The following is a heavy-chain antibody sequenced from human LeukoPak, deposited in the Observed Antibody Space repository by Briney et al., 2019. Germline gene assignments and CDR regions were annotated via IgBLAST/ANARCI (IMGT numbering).Heavy chain of an antibody. V-gene: IGHV4-39*07. CDR2: IYYSGST. Sequence: PSETLSLTCTVSGGSISSSSYYWGWIRQPPGKGLEWIGSIYYSGSTYYNPSLKSRVTISVDTSKNQFSLKLSSVTAADTAVYYCARPPRYGDYRIEWYFDLWGRGTLVTVSS. CDR3: ARPPRYGDYRIEWYFDL. D-gene: IGHD4-17*01. CDR1: GGSISSSSYY. J-gene: IGHJ2*01.